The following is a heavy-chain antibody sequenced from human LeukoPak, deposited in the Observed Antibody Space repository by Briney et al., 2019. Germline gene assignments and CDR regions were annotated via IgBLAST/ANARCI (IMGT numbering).Heavy chain of an antibody. V-gene: IGHV1-2*06. Sequence: ASVKVSCKASGYTFTGHYMHWVRQAPGQGLEWMGRINPNSGGTNYAQKFQGRVTMTRDTSISTAYMELSRLRSDDTAVYYCAREGKWLEEMVDYWGQETLVTVSS. J-gene: IGHJ4*02. CDR1: GYTFTGHY. D-gene: IGHD3-22*01. CDR2: INPNSGGT. CDR3: AREGKWLEEMVDY.